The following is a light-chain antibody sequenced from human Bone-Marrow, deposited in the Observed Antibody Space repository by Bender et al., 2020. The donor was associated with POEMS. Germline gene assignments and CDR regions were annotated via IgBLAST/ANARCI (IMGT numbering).Light chain of an antibody. CDR1: SSDVGGYNY. CDR2: EVS. Sequence: QSALTQPPSASGSPGQSVTISCTGTSSDVGGYNYVSWFQQHPGKAPKLMIYEVSSRPSGVPDRFSGSTSGNTASLTISGTQPMDEADYYCQSWGSNTAVFGGGTKLTVL. J-gene: IGLJ2*01. CDR3: QSWGSNTAV. V-gene: IGLV2-8*01.